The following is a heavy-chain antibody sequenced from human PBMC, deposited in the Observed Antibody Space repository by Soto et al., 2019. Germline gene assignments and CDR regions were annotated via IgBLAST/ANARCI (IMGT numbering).Heavy chain of an antibody. Sequence: EVQLVESGGGLVQPGRSLRLSCAASGFTFDDYAMHWVRQAPGKGLEWVSGISWNSGSIGYADSVKGRFTISRDNAKNSLYLQMNSLRAEDTALYYCAKDRATDYKRYYMDVWGKGTTVTVSS. CDR1: GFTFDDYA. J-gene: IGHJ6*03. CDR2: ISWNSGSI. CDR3: AKDRATDYKRYYMDV. D-gene: IGHD3-10*01. V-gene: IGHV3-9*01.